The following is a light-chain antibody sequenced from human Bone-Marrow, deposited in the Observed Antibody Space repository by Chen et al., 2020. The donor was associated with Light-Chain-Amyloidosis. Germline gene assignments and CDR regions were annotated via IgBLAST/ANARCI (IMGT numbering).Light chain of an antibody. J-gene: IGLJ2*01. Sequence: SSELTQPPSVSVSPGQTARITCSGDDLPTKYAYWYQQKPGQARVLVIHRDTERPSGISERFSGYSSGTTATLTISGVQAEDEADYHCQSADSSGTYEVIFGGGTKLTVL. CDR3: QSADSSGTYEVI. CDR2: RDT. CDR1: DLPTKY. V-gene: IGLV3-25*03.